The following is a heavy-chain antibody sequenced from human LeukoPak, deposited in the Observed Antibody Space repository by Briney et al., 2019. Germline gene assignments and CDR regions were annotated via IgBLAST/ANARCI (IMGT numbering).Heavy chain of an antibody. J-gene: IGHJ4*02. CDR2: IWYDGSNK. V-gene: IGHV3-33*01. D-gene: IGHD3-22*01. CDR3: ARAITMIIDY. CDR1: GFNFSNYG. Sequence: GGSLRLSCAASGFNFSNYGMHWVRQPPGKGLEWVAVIWYDGSNKYYADSVKGRFTISRDNSKNTLYLQMNSLRAEDTAVYYCARAITMIIDYWGQGTLVTVSS.